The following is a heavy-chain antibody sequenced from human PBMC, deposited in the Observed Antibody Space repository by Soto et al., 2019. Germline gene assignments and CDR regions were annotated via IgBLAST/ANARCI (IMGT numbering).Heavy chain of an antibody. Sequence: GGSLRLSCISSGFTFRTYTMNWVRQAPGKGLEWVSGIRGFSPYTFYAESVKGRFTISRDNAKNSLYLQMDSLRAEDTAVYYCARDRGYDAHDYYYNAMDVWGQGPTVTAP. CDR2: IRGFSPYT. CDR1: GFTFRTYT. J-gene: IGHJ6*02. D-gene: IGHD3-10*01. V-gene: IGHV3-21*01. CDR3: ARDRGYDAHDYYYNAMDV.